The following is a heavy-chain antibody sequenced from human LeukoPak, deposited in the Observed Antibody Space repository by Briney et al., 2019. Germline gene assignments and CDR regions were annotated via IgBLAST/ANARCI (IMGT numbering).Heavy chain of an antibody. CDR1: GFTVSSNY. V-gene: IGHV3-53*01. CDR3: ARGYDVLTAYPPTQLFDP. J-gene: IGHJ5*02. D-gene: IGHD3-9*01. Sequence: GGSLRLSCAASGFTVSSNYMSWVRQAPGKGLEWVSVISSGVSTYYADSVKGRFTISRDNAKNSLYLQMNSLRAEDTAVYYCARGYDVLTAYPPTQLFDPWGQGTLVTVSS. CDR2: ISSGVST.